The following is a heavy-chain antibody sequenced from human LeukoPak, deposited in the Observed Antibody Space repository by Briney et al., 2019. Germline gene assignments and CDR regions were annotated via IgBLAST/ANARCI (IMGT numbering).Heavy chain of an antibody. D-gene: IGHD6-19*01. CDR2: IRSSGDTI. CDR1: GFTFDDYG. J-gene: IGHJ4*02. V-gene: IGHV3-11*01. CDR3: ARDPRGITVLVDYFDY. Sequence: GGSLRLSCAASGFTFDDYGMNWVRQAPGKGLERVSYIRSSGDTIYYADSVKGRFTISRDNAKNSLYLQMSSLRVEDTAVYYCARDPRGITVLVDYFDYWGQGTLVTVSS.